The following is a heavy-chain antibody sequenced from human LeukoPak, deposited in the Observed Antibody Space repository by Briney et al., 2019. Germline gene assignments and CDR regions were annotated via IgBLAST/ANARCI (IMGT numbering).Heavy chain of an antibody. V-gene: IGHV4-4*07. CDR3: ARVGLAVAGAPFDY. D-gene: IGHD6-19*01. CDR2: IYSSGST. J-gene: IGHJ4*02. CDR1: GGSISYYY. Sequence: SETLSLTCTVSGGSISYYYWSWIRQPAGKGLEWIGRIYSSGSTNYNPPLESRVTMSVDTSKNQFSLKLSSVTAADTAVYFCARVGLAVAGAPFDYWGQGTLVTVSS.